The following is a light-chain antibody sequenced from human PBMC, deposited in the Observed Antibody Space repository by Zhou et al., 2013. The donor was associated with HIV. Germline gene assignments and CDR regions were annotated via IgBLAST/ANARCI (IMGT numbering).Light chain of an antibody. Sequence: EIVLTQSPGTLSLSPGERATLSCRASQSVGNSYLAWYQQKPGQTPRLLIYGASGRATGIPDRFSGSGSGTDFTLTINRLEPQDFAVYYCQQYARSPLTFGGGTKVDIK. V-gene: IGKV3-20*01. CDR2: GAS. CDR3: QQYARSPLT. CDR1: QSVGNSY. J-gene: IGKJ4*01.